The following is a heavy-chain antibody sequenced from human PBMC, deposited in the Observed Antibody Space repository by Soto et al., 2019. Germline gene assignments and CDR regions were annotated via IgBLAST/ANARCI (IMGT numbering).Heavy chain of an antibody. V-gene: IGHV5-51*01. CDR3: AIQMTPVTPFYYHYYGMEV. CDR2: IYPSNSDT. J-gene: IGHJ6*02. Sequence: GESLKSSFKGSGYSLTSYWIGWVRQMPGKVLELMGMIYPSNSDTKYSPSFQGQVTISADKSISTAYLQWSSLRASDSAMYYCAIQMTPVTPFYYHYYGMEVWGQGTTVIVSS. CDR1: GYSLTSYW. D-gene: IGHD4-17*01.